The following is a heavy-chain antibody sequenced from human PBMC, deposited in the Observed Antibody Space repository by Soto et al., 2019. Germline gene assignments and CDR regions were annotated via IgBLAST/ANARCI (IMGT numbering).Heavy chain of an antibody. CDR3: VRGKEAGVWFDP. CDR1: WFIFSHHS. CDR2: INTDTGYT. J-gene: IGHJ5*02. Sequence: QVQLVQSGAEVAKPGASVQISCKASWFIFSHHSIHWVRQAPGQGLEWMGWINTDTGYTKYSQKFQARVTITWDTSAKTAYMDLSSLRSEDTAVYYCVRGKEAGVWFDPWGQGTLVTVSS. V-gene: IGHV1-3*04. D-gene: IGHD1-26*01.